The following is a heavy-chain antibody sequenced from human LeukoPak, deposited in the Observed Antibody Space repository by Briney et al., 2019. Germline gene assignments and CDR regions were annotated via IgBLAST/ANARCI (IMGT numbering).Heavy chain of an antibody. Sequence: SETLSLTCTVSGGSVNSVSYYWSWILQPPGNGLEWIGYIYYSGSTKYNPSLKSRVTISIDTSKNQFSLKLSSVTAADTAVYYCASTTTGAYWYFDLWGRGTLVTVSS. CDR3: ASTTTGAYWYFDL. D-gene: IGHD1-14*01. V-gene: IGHV4-61*01. J-gene: IGHJ2*01. CDR1: GGSVNSVSYY. CDR2: IYYSGST.